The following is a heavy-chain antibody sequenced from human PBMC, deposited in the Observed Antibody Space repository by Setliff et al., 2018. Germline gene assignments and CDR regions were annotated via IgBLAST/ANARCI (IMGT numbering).Heavy chain of an antibody. CDR1: GYIFTYYA. CDR3: TRDFLGATASFDI. CDR2: INAGNGNR. V-gene: IGHV1-3*01. D-gene: IGHD3-3*01. Sequence: ASVKVSCKASGYIFTYYAIHWVRQAPGQRLEWMGWINAGNGNRKYSQRFQGRVTITRDTSASTVFLELSTLRSEDTAVYYCTRDFLGATASFDIWGQGTMVTVSS. J-gene: IGHJ3*02.